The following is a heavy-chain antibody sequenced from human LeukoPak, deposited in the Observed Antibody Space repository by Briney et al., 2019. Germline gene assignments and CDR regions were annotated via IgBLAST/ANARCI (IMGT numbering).Heavy chain of an antibody. CDR2: INHSGST. V-gene: IGHV4-39*07. Sequence: PSETLSLTCTVSGGSIGSTNYYWGWIRQPPEKGLEWIGEINHSGSTNYNPSLKSRVTISVDTSKNQFSLKLSSVTAADTAVYYCARRTYYESSVDYWGQGILVTVSS. CDR3: ARRTYYESSVDY. D-gene: IGHD3-22*01. J-gene: IGHJ4*02. CDR1: GGSIGSTNYY.